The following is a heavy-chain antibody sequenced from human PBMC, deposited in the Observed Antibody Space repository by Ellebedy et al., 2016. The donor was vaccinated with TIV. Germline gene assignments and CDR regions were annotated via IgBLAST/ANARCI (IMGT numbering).Heavy chain of an antibody. V-gene: IGHV1-46*01. Sequence: ASVKVSXXASGYTFTNYYMHWVRQAPGQGLEWMGIINPSDGSTTYAQKFQDRVTMTRDTSTSTVYMELSSLRSEDTAVYYCASLLHSSGWYYFDYWGQGTLVTVSS. CDR3: ASLLHSSGWYYFDY. D-gene: IGHD6-19*01. CDR2: INPSDGST. J-gene: IGHJ4*02. CDR1: GYTFTNYY.